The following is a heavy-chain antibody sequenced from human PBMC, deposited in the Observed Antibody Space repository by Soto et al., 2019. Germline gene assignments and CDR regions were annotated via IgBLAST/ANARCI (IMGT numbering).Heavy chain of an antibody. CDR3: TRSLQWPGCLDV. CDR1: GFTFSNYW. J-gene: IGHJ6*02. CDR2: IKEDGGEK. V-gene: IGHV3-7*05. D-gene: IGHD6-19*01. Sequence: GSLRLSCAASGFTFSNYWMTWVRQAPGKGLEWVANIKEDGGEKYYVDSVRGRFTISRDNAKSSLYLQMNSLRAEDTAVYYCTRSLQWPGCLDVWGQGTTVTVSS.